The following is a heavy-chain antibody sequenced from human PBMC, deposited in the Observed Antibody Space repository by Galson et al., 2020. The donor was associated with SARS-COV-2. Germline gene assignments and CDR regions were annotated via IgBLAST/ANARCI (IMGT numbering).Heavy chain of an antibody. CDR3: AKDHRIVVVITVRDYGMDV. J-gene: IGHJ6*04. V-gene: IGHV3-23*01. CDR2: ISGSGGST. Sequence: GESLKISCAASGFTFSSYAMSWVRQAPGKGLEWVSAISGSGGSTYYADSVKGRFTISRDNSKNTLYLQMNSLRAEDTAVYYCAKDHRIVVVITVRDYGMDVWGKGTTVTVSS. CDR1: GFTFSSYA. D-gene: IGHD3-22*01.